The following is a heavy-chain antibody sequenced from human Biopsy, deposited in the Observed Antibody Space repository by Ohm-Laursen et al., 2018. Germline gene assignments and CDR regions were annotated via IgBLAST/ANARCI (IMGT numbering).Heavy chain of an antibody. Sequence: ASVKVSCKASGYSFTSYYMNWVRQAPGQGLEWMGMINPSGSTTSYPQIFQGRVTMTRDTSKSTVCMELSSLRSADTAVYFCARNTGWYGDLYYFDYWGQGTLVTVSS. D-gene: IGHD6-19*01. CDR3: ARNTGWYGDLYYFDY. CDR2: INPSGSTT. J-gene: IGHJ4*02. V-gene: IGHV1-46*01. CDR1: GYSFTSYY.